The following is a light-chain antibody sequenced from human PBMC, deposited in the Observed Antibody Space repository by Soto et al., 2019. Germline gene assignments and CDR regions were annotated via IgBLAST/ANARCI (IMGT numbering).Light chain of an antibody. Sequence: DIQMTQSPSSLSASVGDRVNITCRASQSISSYLNWYQQKPGKAPKLLVYAASRLQSGVPSRFSGTGSGTDFTLTISSLQHEDFATYYCQQSFRTPFTLGPGTKVDIK. CDR2: AAS. CDR1: QSISSY. CDR3: QQSFRTPFT. J-gene: IGKJ3*01. V-gene: IGKV1-39*01.